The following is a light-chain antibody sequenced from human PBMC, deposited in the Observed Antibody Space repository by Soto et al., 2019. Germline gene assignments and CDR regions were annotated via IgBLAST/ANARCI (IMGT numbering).Light chain of an antibody. Sequence: EIVMTQSPGTLSVSPGETATLSCRASQVLGTNLAWYQQKPGQSPPLLIYGIYIRATGVPVRFTGSGSGTEFTLTITSLQSEDFATYYCQQYNYWPPITFGQGTRLEI. CDR1: QVLGTN. V-gene: IGKV3-15*01. CDR2: GIY. CDR3: QQYNYWPPIT. J-gene: IGKJ5*01.